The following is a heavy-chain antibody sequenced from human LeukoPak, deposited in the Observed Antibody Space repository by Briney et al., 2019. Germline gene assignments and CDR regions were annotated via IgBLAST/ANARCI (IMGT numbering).Heavy chain of an antibody. D-gene: IGHD5-12*01. J-gene: IGHJ6*02. Sequence: GASVKVSCKASGYTFTSCGISWVRQAPGQGLEWMGWISAYNGNTNYAQKLQGRVTMTTDTSTSTAYMELRSLRSDDTAVYYCARDRGYSGYDYYYYGMDVWGQGTTVTVSS. CDR1: GYTFTSCG. V-gene: IGHV1-18*01. CDR2: ISAYNGNT. CDR3: ARDRGYSGYDYYYYGMDV.